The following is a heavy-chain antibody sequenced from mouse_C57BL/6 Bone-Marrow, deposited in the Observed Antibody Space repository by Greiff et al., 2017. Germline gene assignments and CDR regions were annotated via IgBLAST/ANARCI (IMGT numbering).Heavy chain of an antibody. V-gene: IGHV1-64*01. CDR1: GYTFTSYW. CDR2: IHPNSGST. Sequence: QVQLQQPGAELVKPGASVKLSCKASGYTFTSYWMHWVKQRPGQGLEWIGMIHPNSGSTNYNEKFKSKATLTVDKSSSTAYMQLSSLTSEDSAVYYWASVTGVGDWYFDVWGTGTTVTVSS. CDR3: ASVTGVGDWYFDV. J-gene: IGHJ1*03. D-gene: IGHD1-1*01.